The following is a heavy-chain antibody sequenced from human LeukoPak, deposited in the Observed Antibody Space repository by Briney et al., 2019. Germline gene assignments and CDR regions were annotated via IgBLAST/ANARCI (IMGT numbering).Heavy chain of an antibody. D-gene: IGHD3-10*01. CDR1: GGSISSYY. Sequence: PSETLSLTCTVSGGSISSYYWSWIRQPPGKGLEWIGYIYYSGSTNYNPSLKSRVTISVDTSKNQFSLKLSSVTAADTAMYYCARHLSNYGSGSFSFDPWGQGTLVTVSS. J-gene: IGHJ5*02. V-gene: IGHV4-59*08. CDR2: IYYSGST. CDR3: ARHLSNYGSGSFSFDP.